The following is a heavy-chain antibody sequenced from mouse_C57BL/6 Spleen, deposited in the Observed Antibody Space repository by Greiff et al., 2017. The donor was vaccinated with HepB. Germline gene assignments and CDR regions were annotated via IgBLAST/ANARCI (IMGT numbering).Heavy chain of an antibody. CDR2: ISSGGDYI. Sequence: DVMLVESGEGLVKPGGSLKLSCAASGFTFSSYAMSWVRQTPEKRLEWVAYISSGGDYIYYADTVKGRFTISRDNARNTLYLQMSSLKSEDTAMYYCTRDRGGTIDYWGQGTTLTVSS. V-gene: IGHV5-9-1*02. CDR3: TRDRGGTIDY. J-gene: IGHJ2*01. CDR1: GFTFSSYA. D-gene: IGHD4-1*01.